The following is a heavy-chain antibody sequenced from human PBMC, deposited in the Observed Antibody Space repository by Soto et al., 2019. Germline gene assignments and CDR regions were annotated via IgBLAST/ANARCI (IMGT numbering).Heavy chain of an antibody. CDR2: IIPVFVTT. CDR3: ARGGGPYVWFNEF. CDR1: GGLFSSFA. D-gene: IGHD3-16*01. Sequence: SVKVSCKDSGGLFSSFAISWVRQAPGQGLEWLGGIIPVFVTTNYAEDFQGRVTITANESTNTAYMELSGLRSGDTAIYYCARGGGPYVWFNEFWGQGTLVTVSS. V-gene: IGHV1-69*13. J-gene: IGHJ4*02.